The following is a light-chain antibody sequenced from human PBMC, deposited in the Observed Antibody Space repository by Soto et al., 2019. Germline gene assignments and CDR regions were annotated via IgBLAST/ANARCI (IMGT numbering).Light chain of an antibody. J-gene: IGKJ5*01. Sequence: EIVMTQSPATLSVSPGERATLSCRASQSVSTNLAWYQQKPGQAPRLLIYGASTRPTGIPARFSGSGPGTEFTLTISSLQSEDFAVYYCQQYNDWPLTFGQGIRLEI. CDR2: GAS. CDR1: QSVSTN. V-gene: IGKV3-15*01. CDR3: QQYNDWPLT.